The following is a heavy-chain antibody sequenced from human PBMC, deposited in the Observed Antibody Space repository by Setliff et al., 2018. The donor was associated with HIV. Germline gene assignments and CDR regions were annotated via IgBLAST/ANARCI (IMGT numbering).Heavy chain of an antibody. CDR1: GYSISSGYH. J-gene: IGHJ4*02. CDR3: ARRVYTSTRRDFDY. Sequence: NPSDTLSLTCTVSGYSISSGYHWGWIRQPPGKGLEWIGNIYYSGNTYYNPSLKSRVTISVDTSKNQFSLRLSSVTAADTAVYYCARRVYTSTRRDFDYWGQGTLVTVSS. V-gene: IGHV4-38-2*02. CDR2: IYYSGNT. D-gene: IGHD6-13*01.